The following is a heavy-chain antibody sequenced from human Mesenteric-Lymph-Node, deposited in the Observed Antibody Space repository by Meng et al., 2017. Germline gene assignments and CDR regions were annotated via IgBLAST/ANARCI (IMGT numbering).Heavy chain of an antibody. V-gene: IGHV3-74*01. CDR3: ARESSRFGELSLVDY. Sequence: LVEPGGCLVRPGGSLRLSCAASGFTVSDYWIHWVRQVPGKGLGWVSRVNRDGSSTNYADSVRGRFTISRDNSKNTLYLQMNSLRAEDTAVYYCARESSRFGELSLVDYWGQGTLVTVSS. D-gene: IGHD3-10*02. J-gene: IGHJ4*02. CDR2: VNRDGSST. CDR1: GFTVSDYW.